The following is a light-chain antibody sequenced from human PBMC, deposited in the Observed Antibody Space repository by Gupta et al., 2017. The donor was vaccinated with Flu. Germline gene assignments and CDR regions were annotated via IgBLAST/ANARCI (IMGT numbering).Light chain of an antibody. V-gene: IGLV2-14*01. CDR3: HSYTGGTTPWV. J-gene: IGLJ2*01. CDR2: EVN. CDR1: NSDIGAY. Sequence: QSALTQTASVSGSPGQSITISCTGSNSDIGAYVSWYQHHPGRAPKLMIYEVNNRPSGISNRFSGSKSGNTASLTISGLQAEDEADYYCHSYTGGTTPWVFGGGTKLTVL.